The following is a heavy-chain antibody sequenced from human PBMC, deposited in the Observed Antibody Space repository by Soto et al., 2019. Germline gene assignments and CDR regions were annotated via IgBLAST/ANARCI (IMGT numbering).Heavy chain of an antibody. CDR1: GVIFISYC. V-gene: IGHV3-74*01. CDR3: ASSLLTPFDY. D-gene: IGHD7-27*01. Sequence: VGPLRVSCAASGVIFISYCPHRVRQAPGKGLVWVSRINRDGSSTSYADSVKGRFTISRDNAKNTLYLQMNSLRAEDTAVYYCASSLLTPFDYWGQGTLVTVSS. J-gene: IGHJ4*02. CDR2: INRDGSST.